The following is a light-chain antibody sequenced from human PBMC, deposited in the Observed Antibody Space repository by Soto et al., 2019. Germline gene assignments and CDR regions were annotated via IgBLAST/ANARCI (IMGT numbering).Light chain of an antibody. Sequence: QSVLTQPASVSGSPGQSITISCTGSSSDVGLYNYVSWYQQHPGKAPKLMIYDVNDRPSGVSERFSGSKSGNTASLTISGLQADDEADYFCSSYTSDTTHVVFGGGTKLTVL. CDR3: SSYTSDTTHVV. CDR2: DVN. J-gene: IGLJ2*01. CDR1: SSDVGLYNY. V-gene: IGLV2-14*03.